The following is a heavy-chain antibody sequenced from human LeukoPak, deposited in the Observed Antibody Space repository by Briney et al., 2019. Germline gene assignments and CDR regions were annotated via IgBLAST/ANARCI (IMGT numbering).Heavy chain of an antibody. Sequence: SGGSLRLSCAASGFTVSSNYMNWVRQAPGKGLEWASVIYRGGSTYYADSVKGRFTVSRDNSKNTLYLQMNSLRAEDTAVYYCARDGVFWSGYYTDEELWGQGTLVTVSS. D-gene: IGHD3-3*01. V-gene: IGHV3-53*01. CDR3: ARDGVFWSGYYTDEEL. CDR1: GFTVSSNY. CDR2: IYRGGST. J-gene: IGHJ4*02.